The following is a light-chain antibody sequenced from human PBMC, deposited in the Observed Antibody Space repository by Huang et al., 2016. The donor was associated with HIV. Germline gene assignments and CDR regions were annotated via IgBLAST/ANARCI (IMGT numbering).Light chain of an antibody. Sequence: DIVMTQSPDSLAVSLGERATINCKSSQSVSYSSNNKNYLAWYQQKPVQPPKLLIYWASTRESGVPDRFSGSGSGTDFTLTISSLQAEDVAVYYCQQYYSTLTFGGGTKVEIK. CDR2: WAS. J-gene: IGKJ4*01. CDR3: QQYYSTLT. CDR1: QSVSYSSNNKNY. V-gene: IGKV4-1*01.